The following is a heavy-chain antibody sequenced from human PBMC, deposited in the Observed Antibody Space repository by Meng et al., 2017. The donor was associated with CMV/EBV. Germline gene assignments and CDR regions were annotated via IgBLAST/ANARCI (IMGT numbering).Heavy chain of an antibody. Sequence: QTQLCQTGPEMKKPGVSVQGSCKAFACPFPTYGITWVRQAPGQGLEWMGWISAYNGKTEYPQSLQGRVTMTTDKTTRKAYMELRSLRADDTAVYYCAKWGQSRDWPPDPFDPWGQGTLVTVSS. D-gene: IGHD5-24*01. V-gene: IGHV1-18*01. CDR1: ACPFPTYG. CDR3: AKWGQSRDWPPDPFDP. CDR2: ISAYNGKT. J-gene: IGHJ5*02.